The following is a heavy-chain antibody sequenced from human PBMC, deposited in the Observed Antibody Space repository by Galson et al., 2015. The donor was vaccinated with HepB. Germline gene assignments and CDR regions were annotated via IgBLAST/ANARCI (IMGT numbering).Heavy chain of an antibody. CDR2: IIPFPHIA. J-gene: IGHJ4*02. CDR3: AKVAILGATPHYFDY. Sequence: SVKVSCKASGGTFRNYPVTWVRQAPGQGLEWMGGIIPFPHIADYAQKFQGRLTITADRSTNIAYMELISLTSDDTAVYYCAKVAILGATPHYFDYLGQGTLVTVSS. D-gene: IGHD3-16*01. V-gene: IGHV1-69*10. CDR1: GGTFRNYP.